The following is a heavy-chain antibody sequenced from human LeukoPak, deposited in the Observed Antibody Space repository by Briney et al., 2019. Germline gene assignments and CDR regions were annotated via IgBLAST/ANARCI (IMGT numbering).Heavy chain of an antibody. CDR3: ARHLIAVGRVDI. J-gene: IGHJ3*02. D-gene: IGHD6-19*01. Sequence: SETLSLTCTVSGGSISSYYWSWIRQPPGKGLEWIGYISYSGSTNYNPSLKSRVTISVDTSKNQFSLRLSSVTAADTAVYYCARHLIAVGRVDIWGQGTMVTVSS. CDR1: GGSISSYY. V-gene: IGHV4-59*08. CDR2: ISYSGST.